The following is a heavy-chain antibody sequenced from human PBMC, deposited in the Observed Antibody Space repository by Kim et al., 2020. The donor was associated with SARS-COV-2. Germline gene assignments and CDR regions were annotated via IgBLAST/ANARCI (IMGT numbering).Heavy chain of an antibody. Sequence: VKGRFTVSRDNSKSTLYLQMNSLRAEDTAVYYCAKGIYDFYFYYHYAMDVWGQGTTVTVSS. J-gene: IGHJ6*02. V-gene: IGHV3-23*01. D-gene: IGHD3-3*01. CDR3: AKGIYDFYFYYHYAMDV.